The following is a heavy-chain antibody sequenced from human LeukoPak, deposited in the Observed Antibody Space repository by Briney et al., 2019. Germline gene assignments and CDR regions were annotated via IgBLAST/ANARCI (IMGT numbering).Heavy chain of an antibody. CDR2: IYYSGST. CDR1: GGSISISSYY. V-gene: IGHV4-39*01. CDR3: ARRRPSHYFDY. Sequence: PAETLSLTCTVSGGSISISSYYWGWIRQPRGKGLEWFGSIYYSGSTYYNPSLKCRVTISVDTSKNQFSLKLSSVTAADTAVYYCARRRPSHYFDYWGQGTLVAVSS. J-gene: IGHJ4*02.